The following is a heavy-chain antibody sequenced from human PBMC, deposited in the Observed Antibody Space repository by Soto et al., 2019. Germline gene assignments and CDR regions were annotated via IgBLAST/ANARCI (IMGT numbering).Heavy chain of an antibody. D-gene: IGHD5-12*01. CDR3: ARFRESHGGYDFVGWFDP. CDR2: IYYSGST. CDR1: GGSISSYY. Sequence: SETLSLTCTVSGGSISSYYWSWIRQPPGKGLEWIGYIYYSGSTNYNPSLKSRVTISVDTSKNQFSLKLSSVTAADTAVYYCARFRESHGGYDFVGWFDPWGQGTLVTVSS. V-gene: IGHV4-59*01. J-gene: IGHJ5*02.